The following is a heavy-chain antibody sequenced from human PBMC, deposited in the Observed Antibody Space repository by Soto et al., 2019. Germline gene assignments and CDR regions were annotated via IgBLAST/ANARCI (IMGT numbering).Heavy chain of an antibody. D-gene: IGHD6-6*01. CDR3: ARTHLELSSSGPGNWFDP. V-gene: IGHV4-30-4*01. CDR2: IYDSGST. Sequence: SEILSLTCTVSGGSISSGDYYGSWIRQPPGKGLEWIGYIYDSGSTYYNPSLKSRVTISVDTSKNQFSLKLSSVTAADTAVYYCARTHLELSSSGPGNWFDPCGQGTLVAVSS. CDR1: GGSISSGDYY. J-gene: IGHJ5*02.